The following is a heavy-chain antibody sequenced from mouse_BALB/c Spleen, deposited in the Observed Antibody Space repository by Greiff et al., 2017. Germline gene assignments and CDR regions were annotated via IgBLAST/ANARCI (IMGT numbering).Heavy chain of an antibody. J-gene: IGHJ3*01. CDR3: ARSGAWFAY. V-gene: IGHV5-17*02. D-gene: IGHD4-1*01. CDR2: ISSGSSTI. Sequence: EVQRVESGGGLVKPGGSLKLSCAASGFTFSSFGMHWVRQAPEKGLEWVAYISSGSSTIYYADTVKGRFTISRDNPKNTLFLQMTSLRSEDTAMYYCARSGAWFAYWGQGTLVTVSA. CDR1: GFTFSSFG.